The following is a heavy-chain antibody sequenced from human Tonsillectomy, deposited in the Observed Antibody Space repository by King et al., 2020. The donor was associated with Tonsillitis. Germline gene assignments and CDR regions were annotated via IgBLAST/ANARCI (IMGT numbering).Heavy chain of an antibody. CDR3: ARGGWGYCSGGSCDSFGY. V-gene: IGHV3-30*09. CDR1: GFTFSSYV. CDR2: ISSDETNK. D-gene: IGHD2-15*01. Sequence: VQLVESGGGVVQPGKSLRLSCAASGFTFSSYVMHWVRQAPGKGLEWVTVISSDETNKYYADSVKGRFAISRDNSKNTLYLQMNSLRAEDTAVYYCARGGWGYCSGGSCDSFGYWGQGTLVTVSS. J-gene: IGHJ4*02.